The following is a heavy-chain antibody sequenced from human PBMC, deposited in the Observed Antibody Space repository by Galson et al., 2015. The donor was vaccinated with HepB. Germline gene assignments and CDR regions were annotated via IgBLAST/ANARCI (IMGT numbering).Heavy chain of an antibody. D-gene: IGHD2-21*01. V-gene: IGHV5-51*01. CDR1: GYSFTSYW. J-gene: IGHJ2*01. CDR3: ARHSTYCGGDCYYPDPANWYFDL. CDR2: IYPGDSDT. Sequence: QSGAEVKKPGESLKISCKGSGYSFTSYWIGWVRQMPGKGLEWMGIIYPGDSDTRYSPSFQGQVTISADKSISTAYLQWSSLKASDTAMYYCARHSTYCGGDCYYPDPANWYFDLWGRGTLVTVSS.